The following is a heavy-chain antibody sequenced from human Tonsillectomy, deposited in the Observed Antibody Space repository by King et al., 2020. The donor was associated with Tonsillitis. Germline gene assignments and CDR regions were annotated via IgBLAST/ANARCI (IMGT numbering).Heavy chain of an antibody. Sequence: QLQESGPGLVKPSQTLSLTCTVSGGSISSAGYYWSWIRQHPGKGLEWMGYISYSGNTFYNPSLKSRLTMSVDTSKNQFSLMVSAMNAADTAVYYCASTTPPYYYYYMDVWGKGTTVTVSS. J-gene: IGHJ6*03. CDR1: GGSISSAGYY. V-gene: IGHV4-31*03. CDR3: ASTTPPYYYYYMDV. CDR2: ISYSGNT. D-gene: IGHD1-1*01.